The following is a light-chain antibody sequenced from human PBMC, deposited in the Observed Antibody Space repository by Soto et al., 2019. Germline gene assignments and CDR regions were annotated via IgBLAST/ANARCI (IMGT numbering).Light chain of an antibody. J-gene: IGLJ2*01. V-gene: IGLV7-46*01. CDR2: DTT. CDR3: LVSDSGARV. Sequence: QAVVTQEPSLTVSPGGTVTLTCGSSTGAVTSGHYPYWFQQKPGQAPRTLIYDTTNKHSWTPARFSGSLLGGKAALTLSGAQPEDDADYYCLVSDSGARVFGGGTKLTVL. CDR1: TGAVTSGHY.